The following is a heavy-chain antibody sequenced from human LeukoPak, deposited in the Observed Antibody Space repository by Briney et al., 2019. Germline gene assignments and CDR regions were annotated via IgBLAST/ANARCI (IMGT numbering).Heavy chain of an antibody. D-gene: IGHD3-16*01. Sequence: PGRSLRLSCAASGFTFSSYGMHWVRQAPGKGLEWVAVIWYDGSNKYYAGSVKGRFTISRDNSKNTLYLRMNSLRAEDTAVYYCARSLGGYGPFDYWGQGTLVTVSS. CDR1: GFTFSSYG. CDR2: IWYDGSNK. CDR3: ARSLGGYGPFDY. V-gene: IGHV3-33*01. J-gene: IGHJ4*02.